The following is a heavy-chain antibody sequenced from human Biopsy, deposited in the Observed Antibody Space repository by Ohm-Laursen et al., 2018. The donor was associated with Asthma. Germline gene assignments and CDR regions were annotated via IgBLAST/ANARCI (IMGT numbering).Heavy chain of an antibody. CDR3: ARGDSSTWSHYYFDY. J-gene: IGHJ4*02. CDR2: IYSGGTS. Sequence: LSLTCAASGFAVSRDYMFWVRQAPGKGLEWVSVIYSGGTSHTADSVRGRFTISRDYSKNTLYLQMHSLRAEDTAVYYCARGDSSTWSHYYFDYWGQGTLVPVSS. D-gene: IGHD2-2*01. V-gene: IGHV3-53*01. CDR1: GFAVSRDY.